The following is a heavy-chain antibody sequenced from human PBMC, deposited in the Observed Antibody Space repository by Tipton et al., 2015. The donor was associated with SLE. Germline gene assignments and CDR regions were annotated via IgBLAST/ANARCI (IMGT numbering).Heavy chain of an antibody. D-gene: IGHD1-26*01. Sequence: TLSLTCTVSGGSISSHSWSWIRQPPGKGLEWIGHIYKSGSTNYRPSLKSRVTISVDTSKSQFSLKLRFLTAADTAMYYCARSVGATRGADYWGPGTLVTVSS. CDR1: GGSISSHS. V-gene: IGHV4-4*09. CDR2: IYKSGST. J-gene: IGHJ4*02. CDR3: ARSVGATRGADY.